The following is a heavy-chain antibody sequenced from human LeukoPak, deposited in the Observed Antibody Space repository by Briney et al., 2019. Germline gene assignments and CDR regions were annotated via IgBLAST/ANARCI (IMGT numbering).Heavy chain of an antibody. V-gene: IGHV4-39*01. Sequence: SETLSLTCTVSGGSISSSSYYWGWIRQPPGKGLEWIGSIYYSGSTYYNPSLKSRVTISVDTSKNQFSLKLSSVTAADTAVYYCARLVDWSGFHWFDPWGQGTLVTVSA. CDR1: GGSISSSSYY. CDR3: ARLVDWSGFHWFDP. D-gene: IGHD3-3*01. CDR2: IYYSGST. J-gene: IGHJ5*02.